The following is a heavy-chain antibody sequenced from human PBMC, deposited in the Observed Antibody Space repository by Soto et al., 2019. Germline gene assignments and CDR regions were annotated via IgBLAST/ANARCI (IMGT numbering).Heavy chain of an antibody. J-gene: IGHJ3*01. V-gene: IGHV4-59*01. CDR2: IYYSGST. CDR3: ARVWGGAFDF. D-gene: IGHD3-10*01. CDR1: GGSISSYC. Sequence: SETLSLTCTVSGGSISSYCWSWIRQPPGKGLEWIGYIYYSGSTNYNPSLKSRVTISVDTSKNQFSLKLSSVTAADTDVYYCARVWGGAFDFWGQGTMVTVPS.